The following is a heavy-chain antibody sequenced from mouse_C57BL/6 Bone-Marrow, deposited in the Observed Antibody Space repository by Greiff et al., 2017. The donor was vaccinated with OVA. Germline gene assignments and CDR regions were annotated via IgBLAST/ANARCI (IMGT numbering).Heavy chain of an antibody. Sequence: KLQESGPGLVKPPQSLFLTCSITGFPITSGYYWIWIRQSPGKPLEWMGYITHSGETFYNPSLQSPISITRETSKNQFFLQLNSVTTEDTAMYYCAGAPYRNYWYFDVWGTGTTVTVSS. CDR3: AGAPYRNYWYFDV. D-gene: IGHD2-12*01. J-gene: IGHJ1*03. V-gene: IGHV12-3*01. CDR1: GFPITSGYY. CDR2: ITHSGET.